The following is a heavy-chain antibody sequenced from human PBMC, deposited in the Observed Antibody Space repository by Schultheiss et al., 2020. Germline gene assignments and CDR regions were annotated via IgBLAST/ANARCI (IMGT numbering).Heavy chain of an antibody. D-gene: IGHD3-22*01. V-gene: IGHV3-21*01. Sequence: GGSLRLSCAASGSTFSSYSMNWVRQAPGRGLEWVSSISSSSSYIYYADSVKGRFTISRDNAKNSLYLQMNSLRAEDTAVYYCASEPRPLRPTDYYDSRVVIPGWGQGTLVTVSS. J-gene: IGHJ4*02. CDR3: ASEPRPLRPTDYYDSRVVIPG. CDR1: GSTFSSYS. CDR2: ISSSSSYI.